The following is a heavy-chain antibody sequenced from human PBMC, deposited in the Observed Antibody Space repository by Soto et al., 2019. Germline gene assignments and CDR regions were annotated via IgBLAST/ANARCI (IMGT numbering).Heavy chain of an antibody. CDR2: IDNSGDGS. V-gene: IGHV3-23*05. Sequence: EVQLLESGGGLVQPGGSLRLSCAASGFIFRNHVLNWVRQAPGKGLEWVSAIDNSGDGSFYADSVKGRFIISRDNSKDTVFLHMNNLRPEDTAFYFCAKIPSRGMIFEAGSWGQGTLVTVSS. CDR3: AKIPSRGMIFEAGS. J-gene: IGHJ5*02. CDR1: GFIFRNHV. D-gene: IGHD3-3*01.